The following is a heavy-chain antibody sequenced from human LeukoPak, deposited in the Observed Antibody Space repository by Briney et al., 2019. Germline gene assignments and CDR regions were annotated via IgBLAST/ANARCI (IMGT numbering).Heavy chain of an antibody. Sequence: GESLKILCKGSGYSFTSYWVSWWRQMPGKGWEGWGGIDPSDSYTNYSPSFQGHVTISADKSISTAYLQWSSLKASDTAMYYCASSLGYGDYFDYWGQGTLVTVSS. CDR2: IDPSDSYT. V-gene: IGHV5-10-1*01. CDR3: ASSLGYGDYFDY. D-gene: IGHD4-17*01. J-gene: IGHJ4*02. CDR1: GYSFTSYW.